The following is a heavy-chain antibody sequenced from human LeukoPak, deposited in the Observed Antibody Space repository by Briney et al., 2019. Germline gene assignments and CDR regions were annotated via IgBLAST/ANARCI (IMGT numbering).Heavy chain of an antibody. J-gene: IGHJ6*02. CDR3: ATLGSGSPFYGMDV. CDR2: INPNSGGT. CDR1: GYTFTGYY. V-gene: IGHV1-2*02. Sequence: ASVKVSCKASGYTFTGYYMHWVRQAPGQGLGWVGWINPNSGGTNYAQKFQGRVTMTRDTSISTAYMELSRLRSDDTAVYYCATLGSGSPFYGMDVWGQGTTVTVSS. D-gene: IGHD3-10*01.